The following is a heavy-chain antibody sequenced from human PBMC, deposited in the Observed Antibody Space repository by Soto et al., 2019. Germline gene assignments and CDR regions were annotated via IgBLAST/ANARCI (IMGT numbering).Heavy chain of an antibody. CDR2: IIPIFGTA. Sequence: ASVKVSCKASGYTFTGYYMHWVRQAPGQGLEWMGGIIPIFGTANYAQKFQGRITITADESTSTAYMELSSLRSEDTAVYYCARKILTGYHDYWGQGTLVTVSS. CDR1: GYTFTGYY. V-gene: IGHV1-69*13. CDR3: ARKILTGYHDY. D-gene: IGHD3-9*01. J-gene: IGHJ4*02.